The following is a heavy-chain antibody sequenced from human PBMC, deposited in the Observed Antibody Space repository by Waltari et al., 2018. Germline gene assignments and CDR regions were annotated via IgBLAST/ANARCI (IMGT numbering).Heavy chain of an antibody. CDR3: AREGEDYYDSSGYPPRYYYGMDV. J-gene: IGHJ6*02. CDR2: IDTSGST. D-gene: IGHD3-22*01. Sequence: QVQLQESGPGLVKPSETLSLTCTVSGGSISSYYWSWIRQPAGKGLEWIGRIDTSGSTNYNPSLKSRVTMSVDTSKNQFSLKLSSVTAADTAVYYCAREGEDYYDSSGYPPRYYYGMDVWGQGTTVTVSS. CDR1: GGSISSYY. V-gene: IGHV4-4*07.